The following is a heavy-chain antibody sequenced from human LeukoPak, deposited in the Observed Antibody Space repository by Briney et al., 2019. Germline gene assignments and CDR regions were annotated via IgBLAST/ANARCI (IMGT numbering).Heavy chain of an antibody. CDR1: GYTVTELS. CDR3: ATGDSGSSTGVDY. CDR2: FDPEDAET. Sequence: GASVKVSCKVSGYTVTELSMHWVRQAPGKGLEWMGAFDPEDAETVYAQKIQDRVTMTEDTSTNTAYMELSSLRSEDTAVYYCATGDSGSSTGVDYWGQGTLVTVSS. D-gene: IGHD1-26*01. V-gene: IGHV1-24*01. J-gene: IGHJ4*02.